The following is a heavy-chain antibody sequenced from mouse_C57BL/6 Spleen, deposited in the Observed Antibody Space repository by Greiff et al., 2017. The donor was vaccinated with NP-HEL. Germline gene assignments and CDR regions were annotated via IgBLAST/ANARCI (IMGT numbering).Heavy chain of an antibody. CDR2: ISSGGDYI. Sequence: DVMLVESGEGLVKPGGSLKLSCAASGFTFSSYAMSWVRQTPEKRLEWVAYISSGGDYIYYADTVKGRFTISRDNARNTLYLQMSSLKSEDTAMYYCTREGVLRNYAMDYWGQGTSVTVSS. V-gene: IGHV5-9-1*02. D-gene: IGHD1-1*01. CDR1: GFTFSSYA. J-gene: IGHJ4*01. CDR3: TREGVLRNYAMDY.